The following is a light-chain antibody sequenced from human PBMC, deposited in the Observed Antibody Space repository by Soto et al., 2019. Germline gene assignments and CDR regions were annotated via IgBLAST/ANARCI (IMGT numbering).Light chain of an antibody. Sequence: QSALTQPASVSGSPGKSITISCTGTSSDVGSYNLVSWYQQHPGTAPKLMIYEAFKRPSGVSNRFSGSKSGDTASLTISGLQAEDEADYYCCSYAGSTTLYVFGTGTKLTVL. V-gene: IGLV2-23*01. CDR1: SSDVGSYNL. CDR2: EAF. CDR3: CSYAGSTTLYV. J-gene: IGLJ1*01.